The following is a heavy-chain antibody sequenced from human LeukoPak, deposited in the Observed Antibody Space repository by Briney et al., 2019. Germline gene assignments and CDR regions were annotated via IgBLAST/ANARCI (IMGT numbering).Heavy chain of an antibody. D-gene: IGHD1-14*01. CDR2: IWYDGSNK. V-gene: IGHV3-33*01. CDR3: ASPCGDNPAAYYFDY. Sequence: GRSLRLSCAASGFTFSSYGMHWVRQAPGKGLEWVAVIWYDGSNKYYADSVKGRFTISRDNSKNTLYLQMNSLRAEDTAVYYCASPCGDNPAAYYFDYWGQGTLVTVSS. J-gene: IGHJ4*02. CDR1: GFTFSSYG.